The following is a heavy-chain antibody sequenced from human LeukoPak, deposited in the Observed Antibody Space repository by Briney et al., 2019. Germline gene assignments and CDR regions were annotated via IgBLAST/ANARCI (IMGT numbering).Heavy chain of an antibody. D-gene: IGHD4-17*01. CDR1: GGSISSYY. V-gene: IGHV4-59*08. CDR2: IYYSGST. J-gene: IGHJ3*02. CDR3: ARYDYGDPREAFDI. Sequence: SETLSLTCTVSGGSISSYYWSWIRQPPGKGLEWIGYIYYSGSTTYNPSLKSRVTISVDTSKNQFSLKLSSVTAADTAVYYCARYDYGDPREAFDIWGQGTMVTVSS.